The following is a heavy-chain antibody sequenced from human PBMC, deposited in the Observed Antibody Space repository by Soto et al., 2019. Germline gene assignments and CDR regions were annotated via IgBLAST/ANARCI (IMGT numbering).Heavy chain of an antibody. V-gene: IGHV4-39*01. CDR2: IYYSGST. CDR1: GGSISSSSYY. J-gene: IGHJ4*02. Sequence: QLQLQESGPGLVKPSETLSLTCTVSGGSISSSSYYWGWIRQPPGKGLEWIGSIYYSGSTYYNPSLKSRVTISVDTSKNQFSLKLSSVTAADTAVYYCASHYDILTGYTNWGQGTLVTVSS. CDR3: ASHYDILTGYTN. D-gene: IGHD3-9*01.